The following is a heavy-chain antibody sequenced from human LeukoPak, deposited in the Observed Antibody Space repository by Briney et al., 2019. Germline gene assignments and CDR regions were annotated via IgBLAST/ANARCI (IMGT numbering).Heavy chain of an antibody. J-gene: IGHJ4*02. CDR2: INHSGST. V-gene: IGHV4-34*01. CDR3: ARGEREYQLLLSKKRPYNWNRFDY. D-gene: IGHD2-2*01. Sequence: PSETLSLTCTVSGGSISSYYWSWIRQPPGKGLEWIGEINHSGSTNYNPSLKSRVTISVDTSKNQFSLKLSSVTAADTAVYYCARGEREYQLLLSKKRPYNWNRFDYWGQGTLVTVSS. CDR1: GGSISSYY.